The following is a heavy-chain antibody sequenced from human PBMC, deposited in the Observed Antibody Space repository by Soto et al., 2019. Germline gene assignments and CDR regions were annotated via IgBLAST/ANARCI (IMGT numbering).Heavy chain of an antibody. CDR1: GFTFSNYA. Sequence: EVQLLESGGGLVLPGGSLRLSCAASGFTFSNYAMSWVRQAPGKGLEWVSIISGSGGTTYYADSVKGRFTISRDNSKNKLYLRMNSLRAEAPAVYYCGKYKLEQWLVLGAFDIWGQGTMVTVSS. CDR3: GKYKLEQWLVLGAFDI. D-gene: IGHD6-19*01. V-gene: IGHV3-23*01. J-gene: IGHJ3*02. CDR2: ISGSGGTT.